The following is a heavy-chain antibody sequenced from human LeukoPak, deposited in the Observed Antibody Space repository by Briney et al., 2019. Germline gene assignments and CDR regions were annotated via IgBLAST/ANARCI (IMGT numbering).Heavy chain of an antibody. J-gene: IGHJ4*02. CDR1: GGSFSGYY. V-gene: IGHV4-34*01. Sequence: SETLSLTCAVYGGSFSGYYWTWIRQPPGKGLEWIGEINHSGATNYNPSLKSRVTISVDTPKNQFSLKLTSLTDADTAVYYCARGRQLINWGQGTLVTVSS. CDR3: ARGRQLIN. CDR2: INHSGAT. D-gene: IGHD6-13*01.